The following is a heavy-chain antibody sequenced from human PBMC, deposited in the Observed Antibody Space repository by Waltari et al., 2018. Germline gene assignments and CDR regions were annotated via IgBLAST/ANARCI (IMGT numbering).Heavy chain of an antibody. CDR1: AFTITNYY. CDR3: ATGLEDSDSASRPFDV. CDR2: VDPEDGEA. V-gene: IGHV1-69-2*01. Sequence: VLLLQSGAAVKKPGTTVKISCKVSAFTITNYYIHWVQEAPGKGLHWMGLVDPEDGEAIYSENFQGRVTMTADTSTDTVYMQLSSLTSDDTAIYYCATGLEDSDSASRPFDVWGQGTMVTVSS. J-gene: IGHJ3*01. D-gene: IGHD1-26*01.